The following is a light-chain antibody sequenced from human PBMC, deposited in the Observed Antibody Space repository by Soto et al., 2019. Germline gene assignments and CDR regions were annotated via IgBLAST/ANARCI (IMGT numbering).Light chain of an antibody. Sequence: EIVMTQSPATLSVSPGEGVTLSCRASQSVNSHLAWYQQKPGQAPRLLIYGASARAPGIPARFSGSGSGTDCTLPISSLQSEDFAVYYCQQYDAWPRAFGPGTKVDIK. CDR3: QQYDAWPRA. CDR2: GAS. J-gene: IGKJ3*01. V-gene: IGKV3-15*01. CDR1: QSVNSH.